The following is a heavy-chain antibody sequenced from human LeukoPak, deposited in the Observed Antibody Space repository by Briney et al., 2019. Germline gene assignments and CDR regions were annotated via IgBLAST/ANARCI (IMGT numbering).Heavy chain of an antibody. D-gene: IGHD6-13*01. CDR2: IYYSGST. CDR1: GGSISSYY. J-gene: IGHJ5*02. CDR3: ARDRGSSWSGWFDP. V-gene: IGHV4-59*01. Sequence: SETLSLTCTVSGGSISSYYWSWIRQPPGKGLGWIGYIYYSGSTNYNPSLKSRVTISVDTSKNQFSLKLSSVTAADTAVYYCARDRGSSWSGWFDPWGQGTLVTVSS.